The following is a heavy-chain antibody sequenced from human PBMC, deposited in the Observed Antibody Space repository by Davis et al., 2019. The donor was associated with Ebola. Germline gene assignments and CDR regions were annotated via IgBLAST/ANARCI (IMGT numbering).Heavy chain of an antibody. CDR3: ARVSVPAALVPIDYYAMDV. Sequence: GESLKISCAASGFTFNRYWMSWVRQAPVKGMQWVANIKEDGSEKYYVDSVKGRFTISRDNAKNSLYLQMNSLRAEDTAVYYCARVSVPAALVPIDYYAMDVWGQGTTVTVSS. CDR2: IKEDGSEK. V-gene: IGHV3-7*03. D-gene: IGHD2-2*01. CDR1: GFTFNRYW. J-gene: IGHJ6*02.